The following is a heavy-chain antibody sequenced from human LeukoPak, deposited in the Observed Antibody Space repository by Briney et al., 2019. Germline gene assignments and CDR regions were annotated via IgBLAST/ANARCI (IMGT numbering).Heavy chain of an antibody. Sequence: GGSLRLSCAASGFTLSSYAMSWVRQAPGKGLEWVSAISCGGGSTYYADSVKGRFTISRDNSKNTLYLQMYSLRAEDTAVYYCAKGSYAVFDYWGQGTLVTVSS. D-gene: IGHD2-2*01. CDR3: AKGSYAVFDY. CDR2: ISCGGGST. V-gene: IGHV3-23*01. J-gene: IGHJ4*02. CDR1: GFTLSSYA.